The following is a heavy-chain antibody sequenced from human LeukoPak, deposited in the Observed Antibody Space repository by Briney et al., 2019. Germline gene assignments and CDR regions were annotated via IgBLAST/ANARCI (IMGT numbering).Heavy chain of an antibody. CDR1: GFTFSSYA. Sequence: GGSLRLSCAASGFTFSSYAMHWVRQAPGKGLEWVAVISYDGSNKYYADSVKGRFTISRDNSKNTLYLQMNSLRAEDTAVYYCARDKGGGNALRYFDWLPRAVYFDYWGQGTLVTVSS. V-gene: IGHV3-30*04. CDR2: ISYDGSNK. D-gene: IGHD3-9*01. J-gene: IGHJ4*02. CDR3: ARDKGGGNALRYFDWLPRAVYFDY.